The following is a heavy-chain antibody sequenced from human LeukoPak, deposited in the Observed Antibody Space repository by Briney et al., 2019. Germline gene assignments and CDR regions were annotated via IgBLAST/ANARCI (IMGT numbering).Heavy chain of an antibody. J-gene: IGHJ4*02. CDR3: ASREGYYYDSSGIALGI. V-gene: IGHV3-48*01. D-gene: IGHD3-22*01. CDR1: GFSFGDYS. Sequence: GGSLRLSCAASGFSFGDYSMTWVRQAPGKGLEWVSYIRSDSSAIYYADSVKGRFTISRDNAKKSLYLQMNSLRAEDTAVYYCASREGYYYDSSGIALGIWGQGTLVTASS. CDR2: IRSDSSAI.